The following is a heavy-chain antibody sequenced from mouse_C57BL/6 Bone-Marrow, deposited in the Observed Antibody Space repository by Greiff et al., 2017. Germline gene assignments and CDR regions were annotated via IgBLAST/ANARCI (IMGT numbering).Heavy chain of an antibody. CDR1: GYTFTSYW. J-gene: IGHJ4*01. V-gene: IGHV1-53*01. D-gene: IGHD1-1*01. Sequence: QVQLQQPGTELVKPGASVKLSCKASGYTFTSYWMHWVKQRPGQGLEWIGNINPSNGGTNYNEMFKSKATLTVDKSSSTAYMQLNGLTSEDSAVYYCAGQTVVADYAMDYWGQGTSVTVSS. CDR3: AGQTVVADYAMDY. CDR2: INPSNGGT.